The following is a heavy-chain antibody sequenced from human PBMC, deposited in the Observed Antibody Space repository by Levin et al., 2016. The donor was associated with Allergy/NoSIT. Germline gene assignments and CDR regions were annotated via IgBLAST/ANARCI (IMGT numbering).Heavy chain of an antibody. D-gene: IGHD3-22*01. CDR3: ATASITKIGYIDAFDI. Sequence: RQAPGKGLEWIGEINHSGSTNYNPSLKSRVTISVDTSKNQFSLKLSSVTAADTAVYYCATASITKIGYIDAFDIWGQGTMVTVSS. J-gene: IGHJ3*02. V-gene: IGHV4-34*01. CDR2: INHSGST.